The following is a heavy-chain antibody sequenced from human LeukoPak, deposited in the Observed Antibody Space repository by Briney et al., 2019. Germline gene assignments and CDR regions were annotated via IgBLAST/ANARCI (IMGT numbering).Heavy chain of an antibody. D-gene: IGHD6-19*01. V-gene: IGHV3-30*03. CDR2: ISYDGSNK. CDR3: ARRSGIAVAGVFDY. Sequence: GRSLRLSCAASGFTFSSYGMHWVRQAPGKGLEWVAVISYDGSNKYYADSVKGRFTISRDNSKNTLYLQMNSLRAEDTAVYYCARRSGIAVAGVFDYWGQGTLVTVSS. CDR1: GFTFSSYG. J-gene: IGHJ4*02.